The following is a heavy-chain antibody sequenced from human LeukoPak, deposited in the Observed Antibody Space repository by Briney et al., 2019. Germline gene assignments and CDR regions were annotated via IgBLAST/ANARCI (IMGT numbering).Heavy chain of an antibody. CDR1: GFTFSSYA. Sequence: GRSLRLSCAASGFTFSSYAMHWVRQAPGKGLEWVAVISYDGSNKYYADSVKGRFTISRDNSKNTLYLQMNSLRAEDTAVYYCARGGPDYHIVVVPAARGRWFDPWGQGTLVTVSS. V-gene: IGHV3-30-3*01. D-gene: IGHD2-2*01. CDR3: ARGGPDYHIVVVPAARGRWFDP. CDR2: ISYDGSNK. J-gene: IGHJ5*02.